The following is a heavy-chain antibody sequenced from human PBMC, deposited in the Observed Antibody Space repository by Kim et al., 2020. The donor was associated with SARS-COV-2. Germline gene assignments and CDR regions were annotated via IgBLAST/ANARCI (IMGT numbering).Heavy chain of an antibody. CDR3: ARGDAGY. J-gene: IGHJ4*02. D-gene: IGHD1-1*01. Sequence: SGNINYHPSLKSRVTLSVDTSKNQFSLKVTSLTAADTAVYYCARGDAGYWGQGTLVTVSS. V-gene: IGHV4-4*07. CDR2: SGNI.